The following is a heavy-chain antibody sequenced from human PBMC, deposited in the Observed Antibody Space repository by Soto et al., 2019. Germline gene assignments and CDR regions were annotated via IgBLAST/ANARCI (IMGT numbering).Heavy chain of an antibody. CDR2: INHSGST. CDR1: GGSFSGYY. Sequence: SETLSLTCAVCGGSFSGYYWSWIRQPPGKGLEWIGEINHSGSTNYNPSLKSRVTISVDTSKNQFSLKLSSVTAADTAVYYCAGFLGVDYGDYEAYFDYWGQGTLVTVSS. CDR3: AGFLGVDYGDYEAYFDY. D-gene: IGHD4-17*01. V-gene: IGHV4-34*01. J-gene: IGHJ4*02.